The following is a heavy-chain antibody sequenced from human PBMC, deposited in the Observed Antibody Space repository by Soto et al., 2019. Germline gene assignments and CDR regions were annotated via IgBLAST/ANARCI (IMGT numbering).Heavy chain of an antibody. CDR2: IIPIFGTA. Sequence: SVKVSCKASGGTFSSYASSWVRQAPGQGLEWMGGIIPIFGTANYAQKFQGRVTITADESTSTAYMELSSLRSEDTAVYYCARTPPRGYYDSSGPNDYWGQGTLVTVSS. V-gene: IGHV1-69*13. CDR1: GGTFSSYA. J-gene: IGHJ4*02. CDR3: ARTPPRGYYDSSGPNDY. D-gene: IGHD3-22*01.